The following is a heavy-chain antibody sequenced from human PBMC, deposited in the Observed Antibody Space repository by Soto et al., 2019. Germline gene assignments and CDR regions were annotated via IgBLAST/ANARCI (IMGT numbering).Heavy chain of an antibody. D-gene: IGHD3-10*01. CDR1: GGSISSNY. J-gene: IGHJ4*02. CDR3: ARGGGSPDY. Sequence: QVQLQESGPGLVKPSETLSLMCTVSGGSISSNYWSWIRQPPGKGLEYIGYIYYSGITNYNPSLRSRATISVDTSKNQFSLKLSSVTAADTAVYYCARGGGSPDYWGQGTLVTVSS. V-gene: IGHV4-59*01. CDR2: IYYSGIT.